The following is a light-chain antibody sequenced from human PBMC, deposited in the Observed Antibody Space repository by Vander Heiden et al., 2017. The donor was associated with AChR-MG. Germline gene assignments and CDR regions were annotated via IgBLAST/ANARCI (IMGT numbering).Light chain of an antibody. CDR3: RQSDSTPIT. Sequence: DIQMTQSPSSLSASVGDRVTITCRASQSISSSYLNWYQQKPGEAPKFLIYATSTLQSGVPSRFSGSRSGTDFTLTISSLQPEDFATYYCRQSDSTPITFGGGTKVDVK. CDR1: QSISSSY. V-gene: IGKV1-39*01. J-gene: IGKJ4*01. CDR2: ATS.